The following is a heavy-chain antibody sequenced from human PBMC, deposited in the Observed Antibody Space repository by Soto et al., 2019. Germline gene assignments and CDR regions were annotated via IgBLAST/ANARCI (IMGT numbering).Heavy chain of an antibody. V-gene: IGHV1-69*12. Sequence: QVQLVQSGAEVKKPGSSVKVSCKASGDTFSTYTITWMRQAPGQGLEWMGGIIPRSATSNYAQKFQGRVPLAADESTNTAYMELSSLRSEDTAVYYCAREGLVLVPTTVNSVYYYDAMDVWGQGTTVTFSS. CDR2: IIPRSATS. D-gene: IGHD2-2*01. CDR3: AREGLVLVPTTVNSVYYYDAMDV. J-gene: IGHJ6*02. CDR1: GDTFSTYT.